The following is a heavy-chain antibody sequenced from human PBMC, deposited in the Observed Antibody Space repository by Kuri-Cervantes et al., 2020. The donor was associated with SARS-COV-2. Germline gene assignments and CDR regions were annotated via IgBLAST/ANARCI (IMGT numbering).Heavy chain of an antibody. CDR3: ARGQYYYDYYFDY. Sequence: GESLKISCRASGYSFINYWIAWLRQMPGKGLEWVGAIFPGDSETRYSPSFRGQVTISADKSINTAYLQWSGLKTSDTAIYYCARGQYYYDYYFDYWGQGTLVTVSS. CDR1: GYSFINYW. CDR2: IFPGDSET. D-gene: IGHD3-22*01. V-gene: IGHV5-51*01. J-gene: IGHJ4*02.